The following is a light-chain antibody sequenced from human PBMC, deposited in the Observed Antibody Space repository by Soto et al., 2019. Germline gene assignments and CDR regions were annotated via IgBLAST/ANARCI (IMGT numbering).Light chain of an antibody. V-gene: IGKV3-15*01. J-gene: IGKJ5*01. Sequence: TKSPAPRSVSKGEAVTLSCMASQTIKNLLAWYQQRPGRSPRLLFYYASTRATGVPARFSGSGSGTEFTLAISSLQSEDFATYYCQQYHNWPITFGQGTLLEIK. CDR1: QTIKNL. CDR3: QQYHNWPIT. CDR2: YAS.